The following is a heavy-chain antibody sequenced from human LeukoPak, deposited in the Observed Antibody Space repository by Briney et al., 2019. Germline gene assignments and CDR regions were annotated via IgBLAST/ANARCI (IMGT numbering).Heavy chain of an antibody. J-gene: IGHJ4*02. CDR3: ARNLGYCSGGSCYTPFDY. V-gene: IGHV1-8*01. Sequence: ASVKVSCKASGYTFTSYDINWVRQATGQGLEWMGWMNPNSGNTGYAQKFQGRVTMTRNTSISTAYMELSSLRSEDTAVYYCARNLGYCSGGSCYTPFDYWGQGTLVTVSS. CDR2: MNPNSGNT. D-gene: IGHD2-15*01. CDR1: GYTFTSYD.